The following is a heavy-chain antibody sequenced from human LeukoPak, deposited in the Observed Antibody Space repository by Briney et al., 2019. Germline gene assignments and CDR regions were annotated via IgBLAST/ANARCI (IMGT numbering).Heavy chain of an antibody. CDR3: ARRRRGWELLTYFDY. V-gene: IGHV4-34*01. CDR2: INHSGST. CDR1: GGSFSGYY. Sequence: PSETLSLTCAVYGGSFSGYYWSWIRQPPGKGLEWIGEINHSGSTNYNPSLKSRVTISVDTSKNQFSLKLSSVTAADTAVYYCARRRRGWELLTYFDYWGQGTLVTVSS. D-gene: IGHD1-26*01. J-gene: IGHJ4*02.